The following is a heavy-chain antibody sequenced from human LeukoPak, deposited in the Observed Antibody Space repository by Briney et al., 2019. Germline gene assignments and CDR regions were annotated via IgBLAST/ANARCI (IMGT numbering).Heavy chain of an antibody. Sequence: GGSLRLSCAASGFTFSNYNMNWVRQTPGKGLEWVSSITRGSIYTFYADSVEGRFTISRDNAKNSLSLQMNSLRAEDTAVYYCARDPYNGSYGDDYYYYMDVWGKGTTVTISS. CDR2: ITRGSIYT. V-gene: IGHV3-21*01. CDR1: GFTFSNYN. CDR3: ARDPYNGSYGDDYYYYMDV. J-gene: IGHJ6*03. D-gene: IGHD1-26*01.